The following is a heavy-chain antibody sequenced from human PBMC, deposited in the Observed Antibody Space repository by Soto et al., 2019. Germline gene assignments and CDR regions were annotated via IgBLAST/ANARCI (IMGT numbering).Heavy chain of an antibody. CDR2: IKQDGSEK. CDR1: GFTFSSYW. D-gene: IGHD3-22*01. V-gene: IGHV3-7*05. J-gene: IGHJ6*02. Sequence: PGGSLRLSCAASGFTFSSYWMSWVRQAPGKGLEWVANIKQDGSEKYYVDSVKGRFTISRDNAKNSLYLQMNSLRAEDTAVYYCARGPGGASLYYYDSSGYAYWGQGTTVTVSS. CDR3: ARGPGGASLYYYDSSGYAY.